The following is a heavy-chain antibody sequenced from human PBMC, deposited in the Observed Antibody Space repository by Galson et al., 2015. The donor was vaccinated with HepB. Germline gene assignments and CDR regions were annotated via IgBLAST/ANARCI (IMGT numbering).Heavy chain of an antibody. CDR3: TRDDSSGYYYDY. CDR1: GFTFSSYW. J-gene: IGHJ4*02. Sequence: SLRLSCATSGFTFSSYWMHWVRQAPGKGLVWVSRINSDGSSTTYADSVKGRFTISRDNAKNTLYLQMNSLRADDTALYYCTRDDSSGYYYDYWGQGTLVTVSS. V-gene: IGHV3-74*01. D-gene: IGHD3-22*01. CDR2: INSDGSST.